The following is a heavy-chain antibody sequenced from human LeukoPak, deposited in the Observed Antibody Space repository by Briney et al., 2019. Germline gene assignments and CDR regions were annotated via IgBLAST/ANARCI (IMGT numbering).Heavy chain of an antibody. CDR3: ARGHIAAAGADY. CDR1: GGSFSGYY. V-gene: IGHV4-34*01. Sequence: SETLSLTCAVYGGSFSGYYWSWIRQPPGKGLEWIGEINHSGSTNYNPSLKSRVTISVDTSKNQFSLKLSSVTAADTAVYYCARGHIAAAGADYWGQGTLVTVSS. J-gene: IGHJ4*02. CDR2: INHSGST. D-gene: IGHD6-13*01.